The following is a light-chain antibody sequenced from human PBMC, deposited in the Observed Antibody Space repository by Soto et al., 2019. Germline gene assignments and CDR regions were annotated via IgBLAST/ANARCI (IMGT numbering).Light chain of an antibody. CDR2: GAS. CDR3: QRYGTSTT. V-gene: IGKV3-20*01. CDR1: QSVGSD. Sequence: EKVMTQSPATLSVSPGERATLSCRASQSVGSDLAWYQQKPGQPPRLLIYGASSRATGIPDRFSGSGSGTDFTLTISRLEPEDFAVYYCQRYGTSTTFGQGTKVDIK. J-gene: IGKJ1*01.